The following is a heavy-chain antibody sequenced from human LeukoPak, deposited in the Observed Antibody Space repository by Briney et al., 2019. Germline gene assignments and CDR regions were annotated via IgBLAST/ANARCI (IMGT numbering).Heavy chain of an antibody. J-gene: IGHJ4*01. CDR2: ISGDGSIT. CDR3: ARGRAGNYYNHNDY. D-gene: IGHD3-10*01. CDR1: GFTISGCW. V-gene: IGHV3-74*01. Sequence: GGSLRLSCAASGFTISGCWMHWVRQAPGKGLVWVSRISGDGSITAYADSVKGRFTISRDNAKNTLYLQMNSLRAEDTAVYYCARGRAGNYYNHNDYWGQGTLVTVSS.